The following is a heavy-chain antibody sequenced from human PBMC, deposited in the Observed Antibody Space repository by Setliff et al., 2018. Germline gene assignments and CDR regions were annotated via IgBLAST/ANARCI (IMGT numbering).Heavy chain of an antibody. V-gene: IGHV7-4-1*02. CDR2: INTNTGNP. J-gene: IGHJ6*02. CDR3: ARVSITMVRGVIISYYYYGMDV. Sequence: RASVKVSCKASGYTFTSYAMNWVRQAPGQGLEWMGWINTNTGNPTYAQGFTGRFVFSLDTSVSTAYLQISSLKAEDTAVYYCARVSITMVRGVIISYYYYGMDVWGQGTTVTVSS. D-gene: IGHD3-10*01. CDR1: GYTFTSYA.